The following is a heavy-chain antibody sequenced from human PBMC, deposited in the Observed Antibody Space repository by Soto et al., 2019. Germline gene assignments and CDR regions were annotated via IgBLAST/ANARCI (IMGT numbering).Heavy chain of an antibody. CDR1: GFTFSTYS. J-gene: IGHJ1*01. CDR3: AREVAVAGDFQH. CDR2: ISYSSSTI. V-gene: IGHV3-48*02. Sequence: GGSLRLSCAASGFTFSTYSMNWVRQAPGKGLEWISYISYSSSTIYYADSVKGRFTISRDNARNSLYLQMNSLRDEDTAVYYCAREVAVAGDFQHWGQGTLVTVSS. D-gene: IGHD6-19*01.